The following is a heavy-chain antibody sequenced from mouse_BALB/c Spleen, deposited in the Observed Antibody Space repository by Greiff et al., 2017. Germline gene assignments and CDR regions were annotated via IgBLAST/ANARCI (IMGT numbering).Heavy chain of an antibody. D-gene: IGHD1-2*01. V-gene: IGHV5-17*02. Sequence: DVHLVESGGGLVQPGGSRKLSCAASGFTFSSFGMHWVRQAPEKGLEWVAYISSGSSTIYYADTVKGRFTISRDNPKNTLFLQMTSLRSEDTAMYYCARVTTATPFDYWGQGTTLTVSS. CDR1: GFTFSSFG. CDR2: ISSGSSTI. J-gene: IGHJ2*01. CDR3: ARVTTATPFDY.